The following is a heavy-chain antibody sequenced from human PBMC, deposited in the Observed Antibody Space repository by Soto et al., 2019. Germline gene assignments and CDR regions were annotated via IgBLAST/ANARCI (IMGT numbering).Heavy chain of an antibody. CDR3: ARGFDFWSGGRYYYYGMDV. Sequence: ASVKVSCKASGYTFTGYYMHWVRQAPGQGLEWMGWIIPNSGGTNYAQKFQGRVTMTRDTSISTAYMELSRLRSDDTAVYYCARGFDFWSGGRYYYYGMDVWGQGTTVTVSS. V-gene: IGHV1-2*02. D-gene: IGHD3-3*01. CDR2: IIPNSGGT. CDR1: GYTFTGYY. J-gene: IGHJ6*02.